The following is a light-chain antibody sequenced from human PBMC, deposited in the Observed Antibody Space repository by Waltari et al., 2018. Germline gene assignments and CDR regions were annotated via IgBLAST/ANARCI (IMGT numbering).Light chain of an antibody. CDR1: MSNIGNHP. CDR3: AARDDSLNVWV. J-gene: IGLJ3*02. CDR2: NDN. V-gene: IGLV1-44*01. Sequence: QSVLTPPPSASGTPGQRVIISCSGTMSNIGNHPVNWYQQLPGTAPKVLIYNDNQRPWGVPDRFSVSKSGPSASLAISGLQSDDEADYYCAARDDSLNVWVFGGGTKVTVL.